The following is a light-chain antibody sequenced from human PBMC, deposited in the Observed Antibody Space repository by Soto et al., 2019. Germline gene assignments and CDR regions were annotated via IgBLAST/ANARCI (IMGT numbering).Light chain of an antibody. CDR3: SSYAGSNNYV. J-gene: IGLJ1*01. CDR1: SSDIGGYNY. CDR2: EVN. V-gene: IGLV2-8*01. Sequence: QSVLTQPPSASGPPGQSVTISCTGTSSDIGGYNYVSWYQQHPGHGPKLMIYEVNKRPSGVPDRFSGSKSGNTAALTVAGRQAEDEAYYYCSSYAGSNNYVFGTGTKLTVL.